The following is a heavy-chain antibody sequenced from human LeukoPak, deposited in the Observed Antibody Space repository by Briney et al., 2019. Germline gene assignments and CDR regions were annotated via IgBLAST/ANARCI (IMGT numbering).Heavy chain of an antibody. CDR3: AKAYGPPVTTPFDY. Sequence: GGSLRLSCAASGFTFSTYDMHWVRQAPGKGLEWVAFVRYGGTNKYYADSVKGRFTVSRDNSKNTLYLQMNSLSTEDTAVYYCAKAYGPPVTTPFDYWGQGTLVTVSS. D-gene: IGHD3-10*01. V-gene: IGHV3-30*02. CDR1: GFTFSTYD. J-gene: IGHJ4*02. CDR2: VRYGGTNK.